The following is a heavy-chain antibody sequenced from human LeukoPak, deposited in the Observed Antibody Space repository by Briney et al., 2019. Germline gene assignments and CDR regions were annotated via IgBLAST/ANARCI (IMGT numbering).Heavy chain of an antibody. Sequence: GGSLRLACAASGFAFSDSWMTWIRQAPGKGLEWVAFIKGDGSAKKYVDSVKGRFTISRDNAKNSLFLQMNSLRAEDTAVYYCARDRGWIQHDIWGQGTMVTVSS. J-gene: IGHJ3*02. V-gene: IGHV3-7*01. CDR2: IKGDGSAK. CDR3: ARDRGWIQHDI. CDR1: GFAFSDSW. D-gene: IGHD5-18*01.